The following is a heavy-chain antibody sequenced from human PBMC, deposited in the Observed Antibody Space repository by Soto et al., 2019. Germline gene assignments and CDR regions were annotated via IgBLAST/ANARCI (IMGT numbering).Heavy chain of an antibody. D-gene: IGHD3-10*01. CDR2: IYYSGST. J-gene: IGHJ6*03. Sequence: SETLSLTCTVSGGSISSYYWSWIRQPPGKGLEWIGYIYYSGSTNYSPSLKSRVTISVDTSKNQFSLKLSSVTAADTAVYYCARGKHYYGSGSHETYYYYYMDVWGKGTTVTVSS. V-gene: IGHV4-59*01. CDR3: ARGKHYYGSGSHETYYYYYMDV. CDR1: GGSISSYY.